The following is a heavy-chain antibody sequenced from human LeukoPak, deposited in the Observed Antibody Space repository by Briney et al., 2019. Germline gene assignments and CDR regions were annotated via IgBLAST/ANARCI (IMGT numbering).Heavy chain of an antibody. CDR3: ASDGTYYYDSSGYYLGY. J-gene: IGHJ4*02. CDR2: IIPIFGTA. V-gene: IGHV1-69*05. Sequence: ASVKVSCKASGGTFSSYAISWVRQAPGQGLEWMGRIIPIFGTANYAQKFQGRVTITTDESTSTDYMELSSLRSEDTAVYYCASDGTYYYDSSGYYLGYWGQGTLVTVSS. D-gene: IGHD3-22*01. CDR1: GGTFSSYA.